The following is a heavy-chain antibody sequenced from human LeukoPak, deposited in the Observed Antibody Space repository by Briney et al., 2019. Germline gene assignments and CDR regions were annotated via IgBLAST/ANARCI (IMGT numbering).Heavy chain of an antibody. CDR3: ARDQVAGTLWY. CDR2: INPNSGGT. Sequence: EASVKVSCKASGYTFTGYYIHWVRQAPGQGLEWMGWINPNSGGTNYAQKFQARVTMTRDTSISTAYMELSSLRSDDTALYYCARDQVAGTLWYWGQGTLVTVSS. V-gene: IGHV1-2*02. J-gene: IGHJ4*02. CDR1: GYTFTGYY. D-gene: IGHD6-19*01.